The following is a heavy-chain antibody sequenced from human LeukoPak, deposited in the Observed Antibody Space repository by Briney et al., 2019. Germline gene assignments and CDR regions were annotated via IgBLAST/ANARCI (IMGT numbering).Heavy chain of an antibody. CDR2: INPSAGST. V-gene: IGHV1-46*01. J-gene: IGHJ4*02. CDR3: TTDLGWAVANFDY. D-gene: IGHD6-19*01. Sequence: GASVKVSCKASGYTFTRYYMHWVRQAPGQGLEWMGIINPSAGSTNYAQKFQGRVTMTRDTSTSTVYMELSSLKTEDTAVYYCTTDLGWAVANFDYWGQGTLVTVSS. CDR1: GYTFTRYY.